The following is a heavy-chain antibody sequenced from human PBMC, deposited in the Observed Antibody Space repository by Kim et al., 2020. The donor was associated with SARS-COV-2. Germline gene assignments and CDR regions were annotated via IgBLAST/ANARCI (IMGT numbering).Heavy chain of an antibody. D-gene: IGHD6-13*01. Sequence: TYSPSFQGQVTISADKSISTAYLQWSSLKASDTAMYYCARQSSSPNAFDIWGQGTMVTVSS. CDR3: ARQSSSPNAFDI. V-gene: IGHV5-51*01. J-gene: IGHJ3*02.